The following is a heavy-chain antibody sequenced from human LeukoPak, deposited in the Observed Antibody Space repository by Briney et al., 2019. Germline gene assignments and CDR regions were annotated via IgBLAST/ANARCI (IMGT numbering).Heavy chain of an antibody. CDR3: ARGSRIAAAECWFDP. CDR1: GYTFTGYY. Sequence: ASVKVSCKASGYTFTGYYMHWVRQAPGQGLEWMGWINPNSGGTNYAQKFQGRVTITRDTSISTAYMELSRLRSDDTAVYYCARGSRIAAAECWFDPWGQGTLVTVSS. J-gene: IGHJ5*02. CDR2: INPNSGGT. D-gene: IGHD6-13*01. V-gene: IGHV1-2*02.